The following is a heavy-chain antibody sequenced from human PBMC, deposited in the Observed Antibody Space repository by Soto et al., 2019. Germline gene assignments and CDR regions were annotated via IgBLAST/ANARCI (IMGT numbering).Heavy chain of an antibody. CDR3: ARSLRLWRTYFFFGTQGDN. CDR2: ISAGGSDA. Sequence: QEQLLASGGAVAQPGKSLRLSCVASGFDVKTYAMNWVRQVPGRGLEWLAVISAGGSDASYTASVKGRFTIARDNSKNTLYLHMSGPPSADPATYYCARSLRLWRTYFFFGTQGDNGGPGPLVDVS. CDR1: GFDVKTYA. J-gene: IGHJ4*02. D-gene: IGHD3-16*01. V-gene: IGHV3-30*04.